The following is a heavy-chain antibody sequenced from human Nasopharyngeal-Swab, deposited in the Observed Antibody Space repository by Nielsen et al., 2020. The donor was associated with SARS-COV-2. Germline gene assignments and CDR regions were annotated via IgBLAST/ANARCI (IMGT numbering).Heavy chain of an antibody. CDR3: AREWEAYGYLWGNYRYTIFDY. Sequence: GGSLRLSCAASGFTFSSYWMSWVRQAPGKGLEWVANIKRDGSEKYYADSVKGRFTVSRDNAKSSLYLQMNSLRAEDTVVYYCAREWEAYGYLWGNYRYTIFDYWGRGTLVTVSS. V-gene: IGHV3-7*01. CDR2: IKRDGSEK. D-gene: IGHD3-16*02. CDR1: GFTFSSYW. J-gene: IGHJ4*01.